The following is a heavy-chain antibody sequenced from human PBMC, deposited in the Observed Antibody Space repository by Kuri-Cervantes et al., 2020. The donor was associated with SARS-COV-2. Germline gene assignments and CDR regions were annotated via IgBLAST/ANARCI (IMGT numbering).Heavy chain of an antibody. CDR2: ISYDGSNK. Sequence: GESLKISCAASGFTFSSYAMRWVRQAPGKGLEWVAVISYDGSNKYYADSGKGRFTISRDNSQNTLYLHMKSLRSEDTAMYYCAKDRVGVQDFWGQGTLVTVSS. D-gene: IGHD2-21*01. J-gene: IGHJ4*02. V-gene: IGHV3-30-3*01. CDR3: AKDRVGVQDF. CDR1: GFTFSSYA.